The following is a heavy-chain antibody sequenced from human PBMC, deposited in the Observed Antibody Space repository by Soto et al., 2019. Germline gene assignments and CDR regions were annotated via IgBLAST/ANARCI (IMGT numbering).Heavy chain of an antibody. CDR3: ARSGLLTGGMRPIHFDY. D-gene: IGHD3-9*01. J-gene: IGHJ4*02. CDR1: GGSISSGDYY. CDR2: IYYSGST. Sequence: PSETLSLTCTVSGGSISSGDYYWSWIRQPPGKGLEWIGYIYYSGSTYYNPSLKSRVTISVDTSKNQFSLKLSSVTAADTAVYYCARSGLLTGGMRPIHFDYWGQGTLVTVSS. V-gene: IGHV4-30-4*01.